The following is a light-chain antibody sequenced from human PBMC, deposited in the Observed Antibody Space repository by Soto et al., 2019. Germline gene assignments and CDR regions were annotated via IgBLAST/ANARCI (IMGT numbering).Light chain of an antibody. V-gene: IGLV1-44*01. CDR2: NNN. Sequence: QSALTQPPSASGTPGQRVTMSCSGSTSNIGSSTVNWYQQLPGMAPKLLIYNNNQRPSGVPGRFSASKSGTSASLAISGLQSEDEADYYCAAWDGRLDAVVFGGGTKVTVL. CDR3: AAWDGRLDAVV. CDR1: TSNIGSST. J-gene: IGLJ2*01.